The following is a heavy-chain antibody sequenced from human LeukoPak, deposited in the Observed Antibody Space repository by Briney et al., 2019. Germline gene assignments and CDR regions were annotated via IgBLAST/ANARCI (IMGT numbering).Heavy chain of an antibody. V-gene: IGHV3-23*01. D-gene: IGHD6-19*01. Sequence: GGSLRLSCAASGFIFSNYAMTWVRQAPGKGLEWVSGISVSGDSTLYADSVQGRSTISRDNSKNTVYLQMNSLRAEDTATYYRAKELFTGWHGWFDPWGQGTLVTVSS. CDR1: GFIFSNYA. CDR2: ISVSGDST. CDR3: AKELFTGWHGWFDP. J-gene: IGHJ5*02.